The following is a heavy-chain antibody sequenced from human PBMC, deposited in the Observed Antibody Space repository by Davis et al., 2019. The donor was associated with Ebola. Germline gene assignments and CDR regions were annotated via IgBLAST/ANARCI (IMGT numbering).Heavy chain of an antibody. D-gene: IGHD6-19*01. V-gene: IGHV4-34*01. CDR1: GGSFSGYY. Sequence: PSETLSLTCAVYGGSFSGYYWSWIRQPPGKGLEWIGSIYYSGSTYYNPSLKSRVTISVDTSKNQFSLKLSSVTAADTAVYYCAREVQWLAVDYWGQGTLVTVSS. J-gene: IGHJ4*02. CDR3: AREVQWLAVDY. CDR2: IYYSGST.